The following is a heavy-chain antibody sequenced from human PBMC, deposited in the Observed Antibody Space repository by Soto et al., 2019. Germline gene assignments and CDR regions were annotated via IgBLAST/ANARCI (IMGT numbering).Heavy chain of an antibody. V-gene: IGHV4-31*03. Sequence: PSETLSLTCTVSGGSISRAGYFWSWIRQHPEKGLEWIGYIYYSGSTYYNPSLKSRVTISVETSKNQFSMKLSSVTAADTAVYYCERDHGLTGITGGMDVWGQGTPVTVSS. CDR3: ERDHGLTGITGGMDV. J-gene: IGHJ6*02. CDR1: GGSISRAGYF. D-gene: IGHD1-7*01. CDR2: IYYSGST.